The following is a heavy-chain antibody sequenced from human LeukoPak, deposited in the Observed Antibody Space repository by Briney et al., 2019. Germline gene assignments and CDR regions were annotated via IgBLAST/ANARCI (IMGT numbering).Heavy chain of an antibody. V-gene: IGHV3-23*01. CDR3: AKVRDGYGPCDY. CDR1: GFTFSSYA. J-gene: IGHJ4*02. CDR2: ISGSGGST. Sequence: GGSLRLSCAASGFTFSSYAMSWVRQAPGKGLEWVSVISGSGGSTYYADSVKGRFTISRDNSKNTLYLQMNSLRAEDTAVYYYAKVRDGYGPCDYWGQGTLVTVSS. D-gene: IGHD5-24*01.